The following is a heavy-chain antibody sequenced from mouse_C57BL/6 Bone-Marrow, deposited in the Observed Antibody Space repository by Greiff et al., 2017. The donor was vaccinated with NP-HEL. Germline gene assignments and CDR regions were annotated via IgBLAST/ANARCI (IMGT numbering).Heavy chain of an antibody. CDR1: GFTFSDYG. CDR2: ISSGSSTI. Sequence: DVMLVESGGGLVKPGGSLKLSCAASGFTFSDYGMHWVRQAPEKGLEWVAYISSGSSTIYYAETVKGRFTISRDNAKNTLFLQMTSLRSEDTAMYYCARQGYYGSSCYFDYWGQGTTLTVSS. V-gene: IGHV5-17*01. J-gene: IGHJ2*01. D-gene: IGHD1-1*01. CDR3: ARQGYYGSSCYFDY.